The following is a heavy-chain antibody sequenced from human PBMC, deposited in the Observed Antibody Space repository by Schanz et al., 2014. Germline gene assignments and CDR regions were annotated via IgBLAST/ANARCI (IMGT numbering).Heavy chain of an antibody. CDR3: ARSRGFDSIFDF. Sequence: EVQLVESGGGLVQPGESLRLSCAASGFSFSSYTMSWVRQAPGKGLEWVSYISSSSSYTNYADSVKGRFTISRDNAKNSLYLQMNSLRAEDTAVYYCARSRGFDSIFDFWGRGTLVTVSS. J-gene: IGHJ4*02. V-gene: IGHV3-48*01. CDR1: GFSFSSYT. D-gene: IGHD5-12*01. CDR2: ISSSSSYT.